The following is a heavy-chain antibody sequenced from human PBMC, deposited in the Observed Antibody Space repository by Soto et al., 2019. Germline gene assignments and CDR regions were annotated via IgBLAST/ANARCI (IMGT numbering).Heavy chain of an antibody. V-gene: IGHV3-9*01. CDR3: AKDIALGAAGGGLGAFDI. CDR1: GFTFDDYA. Sequence: GGSLRLSCAASGFTFDDYAMHWVRQAPGKGLEWVSGISWNSGSIGYADSVKGRFTISRDNAKNSLYLQMNSLRAEDTALYYCAKDIALGAAGGGLGAFDIWGQGTMVTVSS. CDR2: ISWNSGSI. J-gene: IGHJ3*02. D-gene: IGHD3-16*01.